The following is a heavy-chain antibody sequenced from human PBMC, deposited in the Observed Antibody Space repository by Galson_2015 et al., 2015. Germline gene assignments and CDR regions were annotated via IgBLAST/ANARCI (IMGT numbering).Heavy chain of an antibody. V-gene: IGHV3-23*01. CDR2: ITSSGDII. CDR1: GFILSRYA. CDR3: AKDPNGDYVGAFDT. J-gene: IGHJ3*02. D-gene: IGHD4-17*01. Sequence: SLRLSCAASGFILSRYAMTWVRQSSGKGLEWVSTITSSGDIIRYADSVKGRFTTSRDNSRNTHFLQMSSLRVEDTAIYYCAKDPNGDYVGAFDTWGHGTLVTVSS.